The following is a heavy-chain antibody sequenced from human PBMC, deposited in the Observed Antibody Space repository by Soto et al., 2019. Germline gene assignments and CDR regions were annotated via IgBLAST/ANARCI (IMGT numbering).Heavy chain of an antibody. CDR1: GYSFTRYW. V-gene: IGHV5-51*01. Sequence: ESLKISCRSSGYSFTRYWIGWVRQMPGKGLEWMGIIYPGDSDTRYSPSFQGQVTISADKSISTAYLQWSSLKASDTAMYYCARQETYYYDSSGYSPNAFDIWGQGTMVTVSS. J-gene: IGHJ3*02. D-gene: IGHD3-22*01. CDR2: IYPGDSDT. CDR3: ARQETYYYDSSGYSPNAFDI.